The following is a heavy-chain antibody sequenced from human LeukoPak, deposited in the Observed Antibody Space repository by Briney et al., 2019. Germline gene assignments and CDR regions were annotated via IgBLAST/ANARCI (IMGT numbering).Heavy chain of an antibody. D-gene: IGHD4-17*01. V-gene: IGHV3-21*01. CDR3: ANGDEGYAFDI. CDR1: GFTFSRFA. Sequence: PGGSLRLSCAASGFTFSRFAMHWVRQAPGKGLEWVSSISSSSSYIYYADSVKGRFTISRDNAKNSLYLQMNSLRAEDTAVYYCANGDEGYAFDIWGQGTMVTVSS. CDR2: ISSSSSYI. J-gene: IGHJ3*02.